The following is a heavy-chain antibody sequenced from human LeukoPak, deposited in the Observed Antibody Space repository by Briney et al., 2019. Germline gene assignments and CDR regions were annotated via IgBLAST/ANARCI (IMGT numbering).Heavy chain of an antibody. J-gene: IGHJ6*03. Sequence: GGSLRPSCAASGFTFSSYAMSWVRQAPGKGLEWVSTISGSSTATYYADSVKGRFTISRDNSQNTLCLQMNSLRAEDTAVYYCAKEYTSGWYFLGYYNYYYMDVWGKGTTVSVSS. D-gene: IGHD6-19*01. CDR2: ISGSSTAT. CDR3: AKEYTSGWYFLGYYNYYYMDV. V-gene: IGHV3-23*01. CDR1: GFTFSSYA.